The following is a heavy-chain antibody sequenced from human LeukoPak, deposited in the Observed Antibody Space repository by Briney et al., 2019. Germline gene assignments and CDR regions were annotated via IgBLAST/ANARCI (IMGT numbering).Heavy chain of an antibody. CDR3: ARGEYYYGSGSYPLYYYYYYYMDV. D-gene: IGHD3-10*01. CDR1: GFTFSRYS. V-gene: IGHV3-21*01. CDR2: ISSSSSYI. Sequence: KSGGSLRLSCAASGFTFSRYSMNWVRQAPGKGLEWVSSISSSSSYIYYADSVKGRFTISRDNAKNSLYLQMNSLRAEDTAVYYCARGEYYYGSGSYPLYYYYYYYMDVWGKGTTVTVSS. J-gene: IGHJ6*03.